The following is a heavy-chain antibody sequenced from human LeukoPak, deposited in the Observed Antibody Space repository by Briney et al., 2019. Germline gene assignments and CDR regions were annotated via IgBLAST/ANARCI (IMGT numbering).Heavy chain of an antibody. CDR3: ARGTTGTTPAYYYYMDV. V-gene: IGHV4-34*01. J-gene: IGHJ6*03. CDR1: GGSFSGYY. D-gene: IGHD1-1*01. CDR2: INHSGST. Sequence: SETLSLTCAVYGGSFSGYYWSWIRQPPGKGLEWIGEINHSGSTNYNPSLKSRVTISVDTSKNQFSLKLSSVTAADTAVYYCARGTTGTTPAYYYYMDVWGEGTTVTVSS.